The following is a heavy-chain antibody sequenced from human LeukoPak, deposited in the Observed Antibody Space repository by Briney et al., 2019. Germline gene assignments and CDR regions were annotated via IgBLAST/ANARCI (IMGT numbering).Heavy chain of an antibody. J-gene: IGHJ5*02. CDR2: FDPEDGET. CDR1: GYTLTELS. CDR3: AAQIVGATIKWFDP. Sequence: ASVKVSCKVSGYTLTELSMHWVRQAPGKGLEWMGGFDPEDGETIYAQRFQGSVTMTADTSPDTAYIELSSLRALDTAVYICAAQIVGATIKWFDPWGQGNLVTVSS. D-gene: IGHD1-26*01. V-gene: IGHV1-24*01.